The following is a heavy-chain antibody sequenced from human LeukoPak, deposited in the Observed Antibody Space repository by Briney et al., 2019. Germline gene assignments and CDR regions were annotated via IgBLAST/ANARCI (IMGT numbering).Heavy chain of an antibody. D-gene: IGHD3-3*01. CDR2: ISGSGGST. J-gene: IGHJ4*02. V-gene: IGHV3-23*01. Sequence: GGSLRLSCAASGFTFSSYAMSWVRQAPGKGLEWVSAISGSGGSTCYTDSVKGRVTISRDKSKNTLYLQKNSLRAEDRAVYYCASATIFGVVNSFDYWGQGTLVTASS. CDR3: ASATIFGVVNSFDY. CDR1: GFTFSSYA.